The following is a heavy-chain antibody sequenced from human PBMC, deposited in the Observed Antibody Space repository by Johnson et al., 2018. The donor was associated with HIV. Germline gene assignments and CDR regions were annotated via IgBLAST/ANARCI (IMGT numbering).Heavy chain of an antibody. D-gene: IGHD4-23*01. CDR1: GFTFSNYG. CDR3: ARSSTVVTAHDI. J-gene: IGHJ3*02. Sequence: QVQLVESGGGVVQPGGSLRLSCAASGFTFSNYGMHWVRQAPGKGLEWVALIRYDGDITYYVDSVKGRFTISRDNSKNTLYLQMNSLRTEDTAMYYCARSSTVVTAHDIWGQGTMVTVSS. V-gene: IGHV3-30*02. CDR2: IRYDGDIT.